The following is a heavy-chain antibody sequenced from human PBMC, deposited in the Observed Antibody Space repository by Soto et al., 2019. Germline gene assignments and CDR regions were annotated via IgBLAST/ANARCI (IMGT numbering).Heavy chain of an antibody. CDR1: GYTFTSYA. V-gene: IGHV1-3*01. J-gene: IGHJ4*02. CDR3: ASGRHDYVDIYFDX. Sequence: ASVKVSCKASGYTFTSYAMHWVRQAPGQRLEWRGCSNACNGNTKYSQKFQGRVTITRDTSASTAYMELSSLRSEDTAVYYCASGRHDYVDIYFDXWGQGTLVTVSX. CDR2: SNACNGNT. D-gene: IGHD3-9*01.